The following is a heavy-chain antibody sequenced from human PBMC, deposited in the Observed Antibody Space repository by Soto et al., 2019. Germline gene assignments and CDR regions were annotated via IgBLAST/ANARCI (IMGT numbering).Heavy chain of an antibody. CDR1: GGSFSGYY. D-gene: IGHD5-18*01. Sequence: SETLSLTCAVYGGSFSGYYWSWIRQPPGKGLEWIGEINHSGSTNYNPSLKSRVTISVDPSKNHLSLKLSSVTAADTAVYYCASRASGYSYGDWGQGTLVTVSS. CDR3: ASRASGYSYGD. V-gene: IGHV4-34*01. CDR2: INHSGST. J-gene: IGHJ4*02.